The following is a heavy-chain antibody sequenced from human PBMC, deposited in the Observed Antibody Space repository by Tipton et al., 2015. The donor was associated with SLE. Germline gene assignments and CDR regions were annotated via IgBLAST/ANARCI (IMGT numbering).Heavy chain of an antibody. V-gene: IGHV4-61*01. D-gene: IGHD6-6*01. J-gene: IGHJ4*02. CDR2: IYYSGST. CDR3: ARAPIAARPGYFDY. Sequence: TLSLTCAVSGYSITSVYYWGWIRQPPGKGLEWIGYIYYSGSTNYNPSLKSRVTISVDTSKNQFSLKLSSVTAADTAVYYCARAPIAARPGYFDYWGQGTLVTVSS. CDR1: GYSITSVYY.